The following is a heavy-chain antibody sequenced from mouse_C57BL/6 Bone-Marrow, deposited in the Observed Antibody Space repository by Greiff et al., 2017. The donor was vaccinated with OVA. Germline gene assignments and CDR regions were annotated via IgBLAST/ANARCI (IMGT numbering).Heavy chain of an antibody. V-gene: IGHV1-80*01. CDR3: ARGAY. CDR2: IYPGDGDT. CDR1: GYAFSNYW. Sequence: QVQLQQPGAELVRPGPSVKLSCKASGYAFSNYWMNWVKQRPGQGLEWIGQIYPGDGDTNYNEKFKGKATLTADKSSSTAYMQLSSLTSEDSAVYFCARGAYWGQGTLVTVSA. J-gene: IGHJ3*01.